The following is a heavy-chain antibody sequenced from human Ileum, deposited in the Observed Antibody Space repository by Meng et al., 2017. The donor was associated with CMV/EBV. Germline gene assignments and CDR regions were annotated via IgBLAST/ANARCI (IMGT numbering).Heavy chain of an antibody. CDR2: ISSSSSYI. CDR1: GFTFSSHS. D-gene: IGHD6-6*01. Sequence: GESLKNSCAASGFTFSSHSMNWVRQAPGKGLEWVSSISSSSSYIYYADSVKGRFTISRDNAKKSLYLQMNSLRAEDTAVYYCARGIAARPGYWGQGTLVTVSS. V-gene: IGHV3-21*01. CDR3: ARGIAARPGY. J-gene: IGHJ4*02.